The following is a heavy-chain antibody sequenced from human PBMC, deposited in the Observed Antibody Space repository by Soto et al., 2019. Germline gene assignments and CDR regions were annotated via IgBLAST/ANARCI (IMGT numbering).Heavy chain of an antibody. CDR2: ISGSGDST. CDR1: GFTFSTYA. V-gene: IGHV3-23*01. J-gene: IGHJ4*02. D-gene: IGHD2-15*01. Sequence: EVQLLESGGGLTQAGGFLRLSCAASGFTFSTYAMSWVRQAPGKGLEWVSAISGSGDSTYDADSVKGRFTISRDNSKNTLYLHMNSLRAEDTAVYYCAKGSGHCSGGSCYAPTDYWGQGTLVTVSS. CDR3: AKGSGHCSGGSCYAPTDY.